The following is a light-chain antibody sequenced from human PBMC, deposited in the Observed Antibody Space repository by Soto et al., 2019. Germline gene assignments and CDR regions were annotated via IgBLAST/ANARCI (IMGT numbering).Light chain of an antibody. V-gene: IGKV3-15*01. CDR1: HNVRSS. Sequence: EIVMTQSPATLSVSPGERATLPCRASHNVRSSLAWYQQKAGQAPRLLIHGASTRATGIPGRFSGSGSGTEFTLIISSLQSEDFAVYYCQQYNEWPETFGHGTKVDI. CDR2: GAS. CDR3: QQYNEWPET. J-gene: IGKJ1*01.